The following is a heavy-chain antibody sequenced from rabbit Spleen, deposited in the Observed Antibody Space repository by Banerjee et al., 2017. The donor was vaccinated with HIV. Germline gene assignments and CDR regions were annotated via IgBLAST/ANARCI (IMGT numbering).Heavy chain of an antibody. CDR1: GFDFSSYY. J-gene: IGHJ4*01. D-gene: IGHD1-1*01. CDR3: ARDDVSGGGWQFSL. CDR2: IHTSGNK. Sequence: QEQLKETGGGLVQPGGSLTLSCKASGFDFSSYYMSWVRQAPGKGLEWIGCIHTSGNKYYARWVNGRFTISRSTSLNTVTLQLNSLTAADTATYFCARDDVSGGGWQFSLWGPGTLVTVS. V-gene: IGHV1S47*01.